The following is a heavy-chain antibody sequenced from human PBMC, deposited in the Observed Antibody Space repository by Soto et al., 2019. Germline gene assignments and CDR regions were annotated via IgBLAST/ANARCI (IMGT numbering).Heavy chain of an antibody. D-gene: IGHD3-3*01. CDR1: GFTFSSYG. Sequence: GGSLRLSCAASGFTFSSYGMHWVRQAPGKGLEWVAVIWYDGSNKYYADSVKGRFTISRDNSKNTLYLQMNSLRAEDTAVYYCARDNLYAKYYDFWSGGPYYYYYGMDVWGQGTTVTVSS. J-gene: IGHJ6*02. V-gene: IGHV3-33*01. CDR2: IWYDGSNK. CDR3: ARDNLYAKYYDFWSGGPYYYYYGMDV.